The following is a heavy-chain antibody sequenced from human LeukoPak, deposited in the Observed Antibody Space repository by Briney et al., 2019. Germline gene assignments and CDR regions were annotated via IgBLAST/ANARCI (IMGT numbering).Heavy chain of an antibody. CDR1: GFTFSNYW. J-gene: IGHJ5*02. V-gene: IGHV3-74*01. CDR3: ARADRITIFGVVIYWFDP. D-gene: IGHD3-3*01. CDR2: INNDGSST. Sequence: GGSLRLSCAASGFTFSNYWMYWVRQAPGRGLVWVSRINNDGSSTSYADSVKGRFTISRDNAKNTLYLQMNSLRAEDTAVYYCARADRITIFGVVIYWFDPWGQGTLVTVSS.